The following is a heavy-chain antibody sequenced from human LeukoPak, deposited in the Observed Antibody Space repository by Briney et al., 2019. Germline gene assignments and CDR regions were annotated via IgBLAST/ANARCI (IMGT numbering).Heavy chain of an antibody. CDR1: GFTFSSYS. CDR3: ARGNDYVWGSYREEAFDI. CDR2: ISSSSSTI. J-gene: IGHJ3*02. Sequence: GGSLRLSCAASGFTFSSYSMNWVRQAPGKGLEWVSYISSSSSTIYYADSVKGRFTISRDNAKNSLYLQMNSLRAEDTAVYYCARGNDYVWGSYREEAFDIWGQGTMVTVSS. D-gene: IGHD3-16*02. V-gene: IGHV3-48*04.